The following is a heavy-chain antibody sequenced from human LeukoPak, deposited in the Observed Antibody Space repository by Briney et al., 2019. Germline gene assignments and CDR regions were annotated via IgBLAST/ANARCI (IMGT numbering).Heavy chain of an antibody. D-gene: IGHD2-8*02. CDR3: ARGGSWSWDN. CDR2: ISSSSSYI. CDR1: GFTFRSYN. Sequence: GGSLRLSCAASGFTFRSYNMNWVRQAPGKRPEWVSSISSSSSYIYYADSVKGRFTISRDNAKNSLYLQMNSLRADDTAVYYCARGGSWSWDNWGQGTLVTVSS. J-gene: IGHJ4*02. V-gene: IGHV3-21*01.